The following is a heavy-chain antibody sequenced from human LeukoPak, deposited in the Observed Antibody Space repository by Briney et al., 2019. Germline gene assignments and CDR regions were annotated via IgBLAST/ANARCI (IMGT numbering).Heavy chain of an antibody. J-gene: IGHJ6*03. CDR2: MNPNSGNT. CDR1: GYTFTSYD. Sequence: GASVKVSCKASGYTFTSYDINWVRQATGQGLEWMGWMNPNSGNTGYAQKFQGRVTMTRNTSISTAYMELSSLRSEDTAVHYCARGERDSAGYYYYMDVWGKGTTVTVSS. V-gene: IGHV1-8*01. CDR3: ARGERDSAGYYYYMDV. D-gene: IGHD2-15*01.